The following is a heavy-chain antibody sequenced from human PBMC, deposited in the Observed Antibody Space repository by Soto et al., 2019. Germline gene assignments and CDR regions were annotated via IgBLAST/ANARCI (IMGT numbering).Heavy chain of an antibody. J-gene: IGHJ4*02. V-gene: IGHV4-59*01. D-gene: IGHD3-10*01. CDR1: GGSSSSYD. CDR3: ARATMVRGTINIDY. Sequence: SETLCLTCTVSGGSSSSYDGSWIRQPPGKGLEWIGYIYYSGSTNYNPSLKSRVTISVDTSKNQFSLKLSSVSAADTAVYYCARATMVRGTINIDYWGQGTLVTVSS. CDR2: IYYSGST.